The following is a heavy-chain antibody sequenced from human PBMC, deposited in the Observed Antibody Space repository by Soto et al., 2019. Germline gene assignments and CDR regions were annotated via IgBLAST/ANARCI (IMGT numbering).Heavy chain of an antibody. J-gene: IGHJ4*02. D-gene: IGHD5-12*01. CDR2: INHSGST. Sequence: QVQLQQWGAGLLKPSETLSLTCAVYGGSFSGYYWSWIRQPPGKGLEWIGEINHSGSTNYNPSLKSRVTISVDTPKNHFSRRPSPGTPADTAVYYGARAQKWLRLQPYMNYFNYWGQGTPVTVSP. V-gene: IGHV4-34*01. CDR1: GGSFSGYY. CDR3: ARAQKWLRLQPYMNYFNY.